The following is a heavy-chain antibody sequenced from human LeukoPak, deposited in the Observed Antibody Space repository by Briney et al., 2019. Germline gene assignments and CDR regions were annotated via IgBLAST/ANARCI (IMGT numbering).Heavy chain of an antibody. CDR1: GFTVSSNY. CDR2: IYSGGST. J-gene: IGHJ6*02. V-gene: IGHV3-66*01. CDR3: SRDLSSDWSGYYYYGMDV. Sequence: PGGSLRLSCAASGFTVSSNYMNWVRQAPGKGLEWVSIIYSGGSTYYADSVKGRLTISRDNSKNTLYLQMNSLRAEDTAVYYCSRDLSSDWSGYYYYGMDVWALGTTVTVSS. D-gene: IGHD6-19*01.